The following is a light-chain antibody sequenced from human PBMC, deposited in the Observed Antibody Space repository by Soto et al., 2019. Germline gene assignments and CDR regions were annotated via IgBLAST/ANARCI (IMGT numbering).Light chain of an antibody. CDR1: SSDVGDYNY. CDR3: SSYTSSSTPVV. V-gene: IGLV2-14*01. J-gene: IGLJ2*01. CDR2: EVS. Sequence: QSALTQPASVSGSPGQSITISCTGTSSDVGDYNYVSWYQQHPGKAPKLMIYEVSNRPSGVSNRFSGSKSGNTASLTVSGLKAEDEADYYCSSYTSSSTPVVFGGGTKLTVL.